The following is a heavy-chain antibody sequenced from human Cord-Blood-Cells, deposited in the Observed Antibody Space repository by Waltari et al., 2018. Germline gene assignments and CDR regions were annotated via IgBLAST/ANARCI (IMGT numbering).Heavy chain of an antibody. CDR2: IYYSGIT. D-gene: IGHD6-13*01. V-gene: IGHV4-31*03. CDR1: GGSISSGGYY. Sequence: QVQLQESGPGLVKPSQTLSLTCTVSGGSISSGGYYWSWIRQHPGKGLEWIGYIYYSGITYYDPSLKSRVTISVDTSKNQFSLKLSSVTAADTAVYYCARDAYSSSWYYFDYWGQGTLVTVSS. J-gene: IGHJ4*02. CDR3: ARDAYSSSWYYFDY.